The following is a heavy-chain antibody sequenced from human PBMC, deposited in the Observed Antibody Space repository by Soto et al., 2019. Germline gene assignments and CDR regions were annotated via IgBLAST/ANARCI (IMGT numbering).Heavy chain of an antibody. CDR3: ARRSPLYCSGGSCYAGYFDY. J-gene: IGHJ4*02. Sequence: GASVKVSCKASGGTFSSYAISWVRQAPGQGLEWMGGIIPIFGTANYAQKFQGRVTTTADESTSTAYMELSSLRSEDTAVYYCARRSPLYCSGGSCYAGYFDYWGQGTLVTVSS. D-gene: IGHD2-15*01. V-gene: IGHV1-69*13. CDR1: GGTFSSYA. CDR2: IIPIFGTA.